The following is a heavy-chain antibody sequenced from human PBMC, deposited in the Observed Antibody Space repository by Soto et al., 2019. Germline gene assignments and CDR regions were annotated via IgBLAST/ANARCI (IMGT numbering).Heavy chain of an antibody. CDR1: GYTFSNYG. D-gene: IGHD2-2*01. Sequence: QVQLVQSGGEVKRPGASVKVSCKTSGYTFSNYGITWVRQAPGQPLEWLGGISLYSDGTNYAQKFQGRVSMTTDTSTSTASMELRSLRSDDTAVYYCARVVPGAEAWFGPWGQGTLVTVSS. J-gene: IGHJ5*02. CDR2: ISLYSDGT. V-gene: IGHV1-18*01. CDR3: ARVVPGAEAWFGP.